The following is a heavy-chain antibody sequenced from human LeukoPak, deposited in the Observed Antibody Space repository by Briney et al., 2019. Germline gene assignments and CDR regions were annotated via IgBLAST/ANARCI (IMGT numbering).Heavy chain of an antibody. D-gene: IGHD3-10*01. CDR1: GGSISSYY. Sequence: PSETLSLTCTVSGGSISSYYWSWIRQPPGKGLEWIGYIYYSGSTNYNPSLKSRVTISVDTSKNQFSLKLSSVTAADTAVYYCARVNYGSGSLVAYYYYYYMDVWGKGTTVTISS. J-gene: IGHJ6*03. CDR3: ARVNYGSGSLVAYYYYYYMDV. V-gene: IGHV4-59*01. CDR2: IYYSGST.